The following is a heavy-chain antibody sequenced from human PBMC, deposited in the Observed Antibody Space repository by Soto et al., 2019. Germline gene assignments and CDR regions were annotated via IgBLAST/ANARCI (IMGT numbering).Heavy chain of an antibody. J-gene: IGHJ3*02. CDR3: AREVAADGTFREDVFDI. CDR2: IIPIFSTT. D-gene: IGHD1-7*01. CDR1: GGTFSNHA. V-gene: IGHV1-69*12. Sequence: QVHLVQSGAEVKKPGSSVKVSCKAPGGTFSNHAINWVRQAPGQGLEWMGRIIPIFSTTNYAQKFQGRVNMTADESTITAYLELSSLKQDATAVYYCAREVAADGTFREDVFDIWGQGTLVTVSS.